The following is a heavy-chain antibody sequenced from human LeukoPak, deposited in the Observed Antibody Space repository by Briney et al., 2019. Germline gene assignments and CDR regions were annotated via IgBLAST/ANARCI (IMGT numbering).Heavy chain of an antibody. J-gene: IGHJ6*03. D-gene: IGHD4-17*01. CDR1: GFTFSSYS. V-gene: IGHV3-21*01. CDR3: ARGPYYGDYALYYYYYMDV. Sequence: GGSLRLSCAASGFTFSSYSMNWVRQAPGKGLEWVSSISSSSSYIYYADSVKGRFTISRDNAKSSLYLQMNSLRAEDTAVYYCARGPYYGDYALYYYYYMDVWGKGTTVTISS. CDR2: ISSSSSYI.